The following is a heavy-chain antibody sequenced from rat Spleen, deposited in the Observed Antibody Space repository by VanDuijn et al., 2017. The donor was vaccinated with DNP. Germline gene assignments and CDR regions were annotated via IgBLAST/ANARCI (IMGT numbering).Heavy chain of an antibody. V-gene: IGHV5-25*01. CDR3: ARPLLQWYYFDY. J-gene: IGHJ2*01. Sequence: EVQLMESGGDLVQPGRSLKLSCAASGFTFINYDMAWVRQAPTRGLEGVASISPSGSSTSYRDSVKGRFTVSRDNAESSLFLQMDSLRSEDTATYYCARPLLQWYYFDYWGQGVMVTVSS. CDR1: GFTFINYD. D-gene: IGHD1-1*01. CDR2: ISPSGSST.